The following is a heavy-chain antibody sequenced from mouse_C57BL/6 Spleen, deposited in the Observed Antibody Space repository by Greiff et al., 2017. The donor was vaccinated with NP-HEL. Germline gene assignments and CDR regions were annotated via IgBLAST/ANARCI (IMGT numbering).Heavy chain of an antibody. CDR3: ARRGTTDFDY. CDR2: IYPRSGNT. D-gene: IGHD1-1*01. J-gene: IGHJ2*01. CDR1: GYTFTSYG. Sequence: VQLQQSGAELARPGASVKLSCKASGYTFTSYGISWVKQRTGQGLEWIGDIYPRSGNTYYNEKFKGKATLTADKSSSTAYMELRSLTSEDSAVYFCARRGTTDFDYWGQGTTLTVSS. V-gene: IGHV1-81*01.